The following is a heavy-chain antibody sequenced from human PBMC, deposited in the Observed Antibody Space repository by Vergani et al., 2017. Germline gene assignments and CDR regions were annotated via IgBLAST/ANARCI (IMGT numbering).Heavy chain of an antibody. J-gene: IGHJ4*02. CDR3: ARERNAYYDFWSGYYTQYYFDY. D-gene: IGHD3-3*01. CDR1: GFTFSNSA. Sequence: EVQLLESGGGQVEAGGSLRLSCVASGFTFSNSAMSWVRQTSGKGLEWVSAISGHGGSTGYADSVKGRFTISRDNAKNSLYLQMNSLRAEDTALYYCARERNAYYDFWSGYYTQYYFDYWGQGTLVTVSS. V-gene: IGHV3-20*04. CDR2: ISGHGGST.